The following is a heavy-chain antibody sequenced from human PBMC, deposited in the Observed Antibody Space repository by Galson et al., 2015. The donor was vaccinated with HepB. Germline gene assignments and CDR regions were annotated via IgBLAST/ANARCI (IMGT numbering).Heavy chain of an antibody. V-gene: IGHV3-74*01. CDR2: INSDGRII. D-gene: IGHD2-8*01. Sequence: SLRLSCAASGFTLSSYWMHWVRQAPGKGLVWVSRINSDGRIIFYADSVKGRFTISRDNAKNTLYLQMNSLRAEDTAVYYCARDPSDPFRMSYYGMDVWGQGTTVTVSS. J-gene: IGHJ6*02. CDR1: GFTLSSYW. CDR3: ARDPSDPFRMSYYGMDV.